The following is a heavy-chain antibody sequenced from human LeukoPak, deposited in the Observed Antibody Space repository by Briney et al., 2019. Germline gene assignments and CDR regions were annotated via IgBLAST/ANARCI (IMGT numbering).Heavy chain of an antibody. V-gene: IGHV4-59*12. CDR2: IYYTGST. J-gene: IGHJ4*02. CDR3: AREDPLVAARGLDY. D-gene: IGHD2-15*01. CDR1: GDSITGMF. Sequence: SETLSLTCTVSGDSITGMFFSWIRQSPGTGLEWLGHIYYTGSTRYNPSLNSRATISIDTSKNRFSLRLSSVTAADTAVYYCAREDPLVAARGLDYWGQGTLVTVSS.